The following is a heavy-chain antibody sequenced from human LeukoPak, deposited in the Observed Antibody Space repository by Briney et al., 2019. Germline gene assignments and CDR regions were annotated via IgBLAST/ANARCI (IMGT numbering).Heavy chain of an antibody. V-gene: IGHV3-30*02. J-gene: IGHJ4*02. CDR3: AKRDRITMIVVVKTGGFDY. CDR1: GLTFSNYG. D-gene: IGHD3-22*01. Sequence: PGGSLRLSCAASGLTFSNYGMHWVRQARGKGLEWLSFIRYDGSNKDYADSVQGRFSISRDNSKNTLYLQMTNLRAEDTAVYYCAKRDRITMIVVVKTGGFDYWGQGTLVTVSS. CDR2: IRYDGSNK.